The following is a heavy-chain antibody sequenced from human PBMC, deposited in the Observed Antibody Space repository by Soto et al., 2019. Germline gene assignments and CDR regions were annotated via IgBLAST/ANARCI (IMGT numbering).Heavy chain of an antibody. D-gene: IGHD3-22*01. V-gene: IGHV4-59*01. Sequence: QVQLQESGPGLVKPSETLSLTCTVSGGSISSYYWSWIRQPPGKGLEWIGYIYYSGSTNYNPSLKSRVTISVDTSKNQFSLKLSSVTAADTAVYYCARPYYDSPWWYDYWGQGTLVTVSS. CDR3: ARPYYDSPWWYDY. J-gene: IGHJ4*02. CDR1: GGSISSYY. CDR2: IYYSGST.